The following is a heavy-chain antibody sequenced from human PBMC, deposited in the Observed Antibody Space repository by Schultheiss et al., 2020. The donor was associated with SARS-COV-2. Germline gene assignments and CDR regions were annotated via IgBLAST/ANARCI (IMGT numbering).Heavy chain of an antibody. J-gene: IGHJ6*02. D-gene: IGHD3-16*01. CDR2: ISSSSSTI. V-gene: IGHV3-48*02. CDR3: ATKAPKGGYYYYGMDV. CDR1: VFTFSSYS. Sequence: GESLKISCAASVFTFSSYSMNWVRQAPGKGLEWVSYISSSSSTIYYADSVKGRFTISRDNAKNSLYLQMNSLRDEDTAVYYCATKAPKGGYYYYGMDVWGQGTTVTVSS.